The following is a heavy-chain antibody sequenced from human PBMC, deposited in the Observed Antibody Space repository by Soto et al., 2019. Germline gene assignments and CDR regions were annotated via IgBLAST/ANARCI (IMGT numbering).Heavy chain of an antibody. J-gene: IGHJ4*02. V-gene: IGHV3-30*18. CDR2: ISYDGSNK. CDR3: AKDQISGLVDY. D-gene: IGHD5-12*01. CDR1: GFTFSNHG. Sequence: PGGSLRLSCVASGFTFSNHGMHWVRQAPGKGLEWVAVISYDGSNKYYADSVKGRFTISRDNSKNTLYLQMNSLRAEDTAVYYCAKDQISGLVDYWGQGTLVTVSS.